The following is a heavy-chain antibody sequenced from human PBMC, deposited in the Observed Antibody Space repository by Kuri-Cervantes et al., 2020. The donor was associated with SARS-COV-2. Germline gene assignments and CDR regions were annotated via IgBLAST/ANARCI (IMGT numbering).Heavy chain of an antibody. CDR3: AMTIFGPGY. CDR1: GFTFNTSG. V-gene: IGHV3-21*01. Sequence: GGSLRLSCAASGFTFNTSGMNWVRQAPGKGLEWVSSISSSSNYICYADSVRGRFTISRDNAKNSLYLQMNSLRAEDTSVYYCAMTIFGPGYWGQGTLVTVSS. J-gene: IGHJ4*02. CDR2: ISSSSNYI. D-gene: IGHD3-3*01.